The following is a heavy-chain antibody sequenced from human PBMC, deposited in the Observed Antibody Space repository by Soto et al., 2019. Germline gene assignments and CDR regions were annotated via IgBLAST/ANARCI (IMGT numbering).Heavy chain of an antibody. J-gene: IGHJ6*03. CDR2: IYYSGST. CDR1: GGSISSSSYY. D-gene: IGHD7-27*01. V-gene: IGHV4-39*01. CDR3: ARHLTGDSSYYYYYYMDV. Sequence: SQTLSLTCTVSGGSISSSSYYWGWIRQPPGKGLEWIGSIYYSGSTYYNPSLKSPVTISVDTTKNQFSLKLSSVTAADTAVYYCARHLTGDSSYYYYYYMDVWGKGTTVTVSS.